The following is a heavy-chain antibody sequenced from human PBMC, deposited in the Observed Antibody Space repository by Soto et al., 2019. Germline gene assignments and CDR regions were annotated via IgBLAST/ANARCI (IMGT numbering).Heavy chain of an antibody. Sequence: EVQLLESGGGLVQPGGSLRLSCAASGFTFTPHAMNWVRQAPGKGLEWVSSFSGSGGTTDYADSVKGRFTISRDNSKNTLYLQMNSLRAEDTAVYYCAKGLGEFSYYGMDVWGQGTTVTVSS. CDR1: GFTFTPHA. V-gene: IGHV3-23*01. CDR2: FSGSGGTT. J-gene: IGHJ6*02. CDR3: AKGLGEFSYYGMDV. D-gene: IGHD3-10*01.